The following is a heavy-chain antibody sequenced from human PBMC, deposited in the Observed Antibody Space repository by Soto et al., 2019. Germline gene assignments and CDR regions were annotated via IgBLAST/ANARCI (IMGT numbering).Heavy chain of an antibody. J-gene: IGHJ4*02. CDR2: ISGSGGST. CDR3: ARRSSGWYFDY. V-gene: IGHV3-23*01. CDR1: GFTGSSYA. D-gene: IGHD6-19*01. Sequence: EVQLLESGGGLVQPGGSLRLSCAASGFTGSSYAMSWVRQAPGKGLEWVSAISGSGGSTYYADSVKGRFTISRDNSKNTLYLQMNSLRAEDTAVHYCARRSSGWYFDYWGQGTLVTVSS.